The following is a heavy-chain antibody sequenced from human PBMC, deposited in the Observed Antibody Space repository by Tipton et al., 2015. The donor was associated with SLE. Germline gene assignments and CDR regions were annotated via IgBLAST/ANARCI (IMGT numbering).Heavy chain of an antibody. CDR1: SGSVSSGAYY. D-gene: IGHD2-15*01. J-gene: IGHJ5*02. Sequence: TLSLTCTVSSGSVSSGAYYWSWIRQHPGKGLEWIGYVFSSGTTYYNPSLKGRLSLSLDTSQNQLSLKLSSVTAADTAVYYCARHWARYCSGGSCYLNWFDPWGQGTLVTVSS. CDR3: ARHWARYCSGGSCYLNWFDP. CDR2: VFSSGTT. V-gene: IGHV4-31*03.